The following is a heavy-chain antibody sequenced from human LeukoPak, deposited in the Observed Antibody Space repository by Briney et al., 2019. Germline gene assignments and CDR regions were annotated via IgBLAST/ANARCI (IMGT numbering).Heavy chain of an antibody. J-gene: IGHJ4*02. CDR1: GYTFTSYD. CDR2: MNPNSGNT. D-gene: IGHD6-19*01. CDR3: AVDIAVAGHFDY. Sequence: ASVKVSCKASGYTFTSYDINWVRQATGQGLEWMGWMNPNSGNTGYAQKFQGRVTITTDESTSTAYMELSSLRSEDTAVYYCAVDIAVAGHFDYWGQGTLVTVSS. V-gene: IGHV1-8*01.